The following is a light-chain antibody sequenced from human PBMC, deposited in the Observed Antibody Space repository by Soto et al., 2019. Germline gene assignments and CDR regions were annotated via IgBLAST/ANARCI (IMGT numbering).Light chain of an antibody. CDR1: QVIGSRY. J-gene: IGKJ2*01. Sequence: EIVMTQSPGTLSLSPGERATISCRTSQVIGSRYLAWYHQKSGQAPRLLIYGASSRATGIPERFSGSGSGTDFTLTIIRLEPEDFGVYYCQQFGSSIPHTFGQGTKLEIK. CDR2: GAS. V-gene: IGKV3-20*01. CDR3: QQFGSSIPHT.